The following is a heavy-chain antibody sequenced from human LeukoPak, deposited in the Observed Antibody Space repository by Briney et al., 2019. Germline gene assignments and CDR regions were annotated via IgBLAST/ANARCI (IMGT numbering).Heavy chain of an antibody. Sequence: GGSLRLSCAASGFTFNSYAMSWVRQAPGRGLEWVSGISISGGSTYYADTVKGRFTISRDNSKNTLFLQMNSLRAEDTAVFYCAKDSSNIMGARLDYWGQGTLVTVSS. D-gene: IGHD1-26*01. CDR3: AKDSSNIMGARLDY. CDR2: ISISGGST. CDR1: GFTFNSYA. V-gene: IGHV3-23*01. J-gene: IGHJ4*02.